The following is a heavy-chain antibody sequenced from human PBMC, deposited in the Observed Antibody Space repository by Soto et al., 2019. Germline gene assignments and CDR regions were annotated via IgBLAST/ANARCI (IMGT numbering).Heavy chain of an antibody. CDR1: GFTFSIYG. D-gene: IGHD3-9*01. J-gene: IGHJ4*02. Sequence: QVQLVESGGGVVQPGRSLRLSCVDSGFTFSIYGMHWVRQAPGKGLEWVAVISYDGSKKYYADSVKGRFTISRDNSKNTLYLQMNRLRGEDTAVYYCAKGDDNAGDYWGQGTLVTVSA. CDR2: ISYDGSKK. CDR3: AKGDDNAGDY. V-gene: IGHV3-30*18.